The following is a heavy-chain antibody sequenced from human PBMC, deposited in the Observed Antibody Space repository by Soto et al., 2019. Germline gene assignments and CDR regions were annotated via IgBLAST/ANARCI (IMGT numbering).Heavy chain of an antibody. D-gene: IGHD3-22*01. V-gene: IGHV3-30-3*01. CDR1: GFTFSSFA. Sequence: QVQLVESGGGVVQPGRSLRLSCSASGFTFSSFAIHWVRQAPGKRLEWVASILYDGSNKYYADSVKGRFTISRDNSKNTVYLQMNFLSPEDTAVYHCAKVTTAIGHFDYWGQGTQVTVSS. J-gene: IGHJ4*02. CDR2: ILYDGSNK. CDR3: AKVTTAIGHFDY.